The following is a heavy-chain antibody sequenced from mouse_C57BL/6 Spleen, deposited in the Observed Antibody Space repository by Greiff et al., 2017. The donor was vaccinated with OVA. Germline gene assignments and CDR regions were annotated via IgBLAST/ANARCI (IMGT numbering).Heavy chain of an antibody. CDR1: GYTFTSYG. V-gene: IGHV1-81*01. CDR2: IYPRSGNT. D-gene: IGHD2-1*01. CDR3: ARGHYGNYSFAY. Sequence: LQESGAELARPGASVKLSCKASGYTFTSYGISWVKQRTGQGLEWIGEIYPRSGNTYYNEKFKGKATLTADKSSSTAYMELRSLTSEDSAVYFCARGHYGNYSFAYWGQGTLVTVSA. J-gene: IGHJ3*01.